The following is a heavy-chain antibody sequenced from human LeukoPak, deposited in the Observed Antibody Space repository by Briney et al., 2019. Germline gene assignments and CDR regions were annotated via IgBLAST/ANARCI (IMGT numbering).Heavy chain of an antibody. V-gene: IGHV3-7*01. CDR3: ARDLGKVVTYYFDY. Sequence: PGGSLRLSCAASGFTFSNYWMSWVRQAPGKGLEWVSNIRRDGSGTYYVDSVKGRFTISRDNSKNSLYLQMNSLRAEDTAVYYCARDLGKVVTYYFDYWGQGTLVTVSS. CDR1: GFTFSNYW. J-gene: IGHJ4*02. D-gene: IGHD4-23*01. CDR2: IRRDGSGT.